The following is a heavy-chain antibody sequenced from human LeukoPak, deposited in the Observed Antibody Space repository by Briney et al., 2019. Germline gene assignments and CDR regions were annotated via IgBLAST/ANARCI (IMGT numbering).Heavy chain of an antibody. CDR3: AREGHSSGHCGSFDI. J-gene: IGHJ3*02. D-gene: IGHD3-22*01. Sequence: GGSLRLSCAASGFTFSSSVMHWVRQGPGKGLEYVSGIDSSGVSTYYVNSVKDRFTISRDNSKNKLYLQVGSLRAEDMGVYYCAREGHSSGHCGSFDIWGQGTTVTVSS. V-gene: IGHV3-64*01. CDR2: IDSSGVST. CDR1: GFTFSSSV.